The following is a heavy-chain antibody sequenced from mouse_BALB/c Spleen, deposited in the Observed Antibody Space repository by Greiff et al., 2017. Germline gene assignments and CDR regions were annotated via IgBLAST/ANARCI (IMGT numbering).Heavy chain of an antibody. J-gene: IGHJ4*01. CDR1: GYSITSDYA. CDR3: ARSYDGAMDY. D-gene: IGHD2-3*01. Sequence: EVQRVESGPGLVKPSQSLSLTCTVTGYSITSDYAWNWIRQFPGNKLEWMGYISYSGSTSYNPSLKSRISIPRDTSKNQFFLQLNSVTTEDTATYYCARSYDGAMDYWGQGTSVTVSS. V-gene: IGHV3-2*02. CDR2: ISYSGST.